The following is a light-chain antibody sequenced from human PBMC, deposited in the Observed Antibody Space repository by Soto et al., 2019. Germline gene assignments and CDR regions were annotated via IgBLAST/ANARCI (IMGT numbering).Light chain of an antibody. J-gene: IGLJ1*01. CDR2: EVS. V-gene: IGLV2-14*01. CDR1: SSDVGGYNY. CDR3: SSYTSSSTAPYV. Sequence: QSVLPQPASVSGSPGQSITISCTGTSSDVGGYNYVSWYQQHPGKAPKLMIYEVSNRPSGVSNRFSGSKSGNTASLTISGLQAEDEADYYCSSYTSSSTAPYVFGTGTKVTVL.